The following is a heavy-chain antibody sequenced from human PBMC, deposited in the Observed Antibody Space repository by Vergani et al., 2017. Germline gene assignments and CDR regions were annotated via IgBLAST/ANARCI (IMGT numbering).Heavy chain of an antibody. D-gene: IGHD3-22*01. CDR3: ARGQMEYYYDSSGYYPHDAFDL. CDR1: GYTFTSYG. V-gene: IGHV1-18*01. CDR2: ISAYNGNT. J-gene: IGHJ3*01. Sequence: QVQLVQSGAEVKKPGASVKVSCKASGYTFTSYGISWVRQAPGQGLEWMGWISAYNGNTNYAQKLQGRVTMTTDTSTSTAYIELRSLRSDDTAVYYCARGQMEYYYDSSGYYPHDAFDLWGQGTMVTVSS.